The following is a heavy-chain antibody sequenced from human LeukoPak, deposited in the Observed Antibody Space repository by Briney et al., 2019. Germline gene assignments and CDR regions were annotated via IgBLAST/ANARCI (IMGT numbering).Heavy chain of an antibody. D-gene: IGHD1-1*01. CDR2: SYDSGYT. Sequence: PSETLSLTCAVYGGSFSNYAWSWMRRPPGKGLEWIEESYDSGYTSYNPPLKSRVTMSVDTSKNQFSLELNSVTAADTAMYYCARGGYWRFDSWGQGTLVTVSS. V-gene: IGHV4-34*01. J-gene: IGHJ4*02. CDR1: GGSFSNYA. CDR3: ARGGYWRFDS.